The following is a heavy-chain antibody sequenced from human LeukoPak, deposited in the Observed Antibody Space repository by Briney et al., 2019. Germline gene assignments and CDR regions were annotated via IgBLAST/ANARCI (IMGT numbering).Heavy chain of an antibody. CDR1: GATFSSYA. J-gene: IGHJ4*02. CDR3: ATYTAMVTGTFDY. V-gene: IGHV1-69*01. D-gene: IGHD5-18*01. CDR2: IIPIFGTA. Sequence: SVKVSCKASGATFSSYAISWVRQAPGQGLEWMGGIIPIFGTANYAQKFQGRVTITADESTSTAYMELSSLRSEDTAVYYCATYTAMVTGTFDYWGQGTLVTVSS.